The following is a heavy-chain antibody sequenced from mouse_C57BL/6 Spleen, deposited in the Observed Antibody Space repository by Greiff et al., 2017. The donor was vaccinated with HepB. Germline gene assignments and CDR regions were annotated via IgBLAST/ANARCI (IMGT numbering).Heavy chain of an antibody. CDR1: DSEVFPIAY. CDR2: ILPSIGRT. J-gene: IGHJ1*03. V-gene: IGHV15-2*01. CDR3: ARPGYYGSSYLWYFDV. Sequence: QVHVKQSGSELRSPGSSVKLSCKDFDSEVFPIAYMSWVRQKPGHGFEWIGGILPSIGRTIYGEKFEDKATLDADTLSNTAYLELNSLTSEDSAIYYCARPGYYGSSYLWYFDVWGTGTTVTVSS. D-gene: IGHD1-1*01.